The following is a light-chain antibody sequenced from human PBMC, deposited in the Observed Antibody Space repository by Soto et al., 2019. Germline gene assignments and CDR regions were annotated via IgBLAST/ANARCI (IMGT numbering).Light chain of an antibody. J-gene: IGKJ2*03. CDR2: LAS. CDR1: QGIRND. V-gene: IGKV1-17*01. Sequence: DIQMTQSPSSLSASVGDRVTITCRASQGIRNDLAWYQQKPGEAPKRVIYLASNLQSGVPSMFSGSGSGTEFTLTISSLQSEDFATYYCLQHNSYPYSFGQGTKLEIK. CDR3: LQHNSYPYS.